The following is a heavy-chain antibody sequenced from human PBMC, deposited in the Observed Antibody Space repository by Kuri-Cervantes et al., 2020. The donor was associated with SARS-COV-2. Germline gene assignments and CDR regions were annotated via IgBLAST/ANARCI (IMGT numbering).Heavy chain of an antibody. D-gene: IGHD6-19*01. CDR3: ARDRLYDAFDI. J-gene: IGHJ3*02. CDR2: ISWNSDSI. V-gene: IGHV3-9*01. CDR1: GFTFKDHA. Sequence: GGSLRLSCAASGFTFKDHAMHWVRQAPGKGLEWVSGISWNSDSIGYADSVKGRFTISRDNAMHSLYLQMNSLRAEDTAVYYCARDRLYDAFDIWGQGTMVTVSS.